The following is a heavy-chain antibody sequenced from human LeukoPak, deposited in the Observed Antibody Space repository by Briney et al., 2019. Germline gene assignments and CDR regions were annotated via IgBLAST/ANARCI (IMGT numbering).Heavy chain of an antibody. D-gene: IGHD2-2*01. Sequence: GGSLRLSCATSGFTLNDYWIHWVRQAPGKGLYWVSGVKGDGTKTVYADSVKGRFTVSRDNARDALFLQMNSLRAEDSAVYYCTRDGAESTPNDYWGQGTLVTVSS. J-gene: IGHJ4*02. CDR3: TRDGAESTPNDY. CDR2: VKGDGTKT. V-gene: IGHV3-74*01. CDR1: GFTLNDYW.